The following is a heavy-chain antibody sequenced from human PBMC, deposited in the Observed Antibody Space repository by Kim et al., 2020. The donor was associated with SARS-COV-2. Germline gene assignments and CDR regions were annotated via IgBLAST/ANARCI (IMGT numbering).Heavy chain of an antibody. CDR1: GGSISSSSYY. Sequence: SETLSLTCTVSGGSISSSSYYWGWIRQPPGKGLEWIGSIYYSGSTYYNPSLKSRVTISVDTSKNQFSLKLSSVTAADTAVYYCARHEVGATKGGEWYYYYGMDVWGQGTTVTVSS. CDR2: IYYSGST. J-gene: IGHJ6*02. V-gene: IGHV4-39*01. CDR3: ARHEVGATKGGEWYYYYGMDV. D-gene: IGHD1-26*01.